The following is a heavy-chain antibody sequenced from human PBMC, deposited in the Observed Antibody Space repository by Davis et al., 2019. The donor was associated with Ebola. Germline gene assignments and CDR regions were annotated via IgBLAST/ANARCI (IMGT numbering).Heavy chain of an antibody. V-gene: IGHV4-34*01. D-gene: IGHD6-19*01. CDR1: GGSFSGYY. J-gene: IGHJ4*02. Sequence: PSETLSLTCAVYGGSFSGYYWSWIRQPPGKGLEWIGEINHSGSTNYNPSLKSRVTISVDTSKNQFSLKLSSVTAADTAVYYCASYVQAVAGFDYWGQGTLVTVSS. CDR3: ASYVQAVAGFDY. CDR2: INHSGST.